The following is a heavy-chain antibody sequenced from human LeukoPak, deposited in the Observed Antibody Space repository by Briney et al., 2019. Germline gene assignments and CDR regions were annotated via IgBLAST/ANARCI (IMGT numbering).Heavy chain of an antibody. D-gene: IGHD3-9*01. Sequence: KPSETLSLTCAVSDFPISRGFYWAWIRQSPGKGLEWIGIIFYTGVTYYNPSLKSRVTLSVDTSKNQFSLNVASVTAADTAVYYWARDRGGRTGYASGDYDFWGQGILVTVSS. CDR1: DFPISRGFY. CDR2: IFYTGVT. J-gene: IGHJ4*02. CDR3: ARDRGGRTGYASGDYDF. V-gene: IGHV4-38-2*02.